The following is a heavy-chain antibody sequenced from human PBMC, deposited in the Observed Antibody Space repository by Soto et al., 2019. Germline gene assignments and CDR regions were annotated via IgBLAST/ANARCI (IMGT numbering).Heavy chain of an antibody. CDR1: GGSFSGYY. D-gene: IGHD3-10*01. V-gene: IGHV4-34*01. J-gene: IGHJ4*02. CDR2: INHSGST. Sequence: QVQLQQWGAGLLKPSETLSLTCAVYGGSFSGYYWSWIRQPPGKGLEWIGEINHSGSTNYNPSLKSRVTISVDTSKNQFSLKLSSVTAADTAVYYCARHGRLWFGGVNWGQGTLVTVSS. CDR3: ARHGRLWFGGVN.